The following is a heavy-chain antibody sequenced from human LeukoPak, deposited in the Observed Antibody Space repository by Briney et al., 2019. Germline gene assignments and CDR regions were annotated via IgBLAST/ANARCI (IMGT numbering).Heavy chain of an antibody. CDR2: MNPNSGNT. CDR1: GYTFTSYD. D-gene: IGHD3-3*01. CDR3: ASDSTDFWSGYYYY. V-gene: IGHV1-8*01. J-gene: IGHJ4*02. Sequence: ASVKVSCKASGYTFTSYDINWVRQATGQGLEWMGWMNPNSGNTGYAQKFQGRVTMTRNTSISTAYMELSSLRSEDTAVYYCASDSTDFWSGYYYYWGQGTLVTVSS.